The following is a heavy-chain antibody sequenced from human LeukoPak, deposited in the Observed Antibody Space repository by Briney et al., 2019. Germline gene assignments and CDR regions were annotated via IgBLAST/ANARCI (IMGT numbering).Heavy chain of an antibody. CDR1: GFTFSSYR. D-gene: IGHD6-19*01. CDR3: ARVHSAGSLFYFDY. CDR2: ISSSGSDI. J-gene: IGHJ4*02. Sequence: GGSLRLSCAASGFTFSSYRMNWVRQAPGKGLEWVSFISSSGSDIFYADSVKGRFTISRDNAKSSVYLQMNSLRAEDTAVYYCARVHSAGSLFYFDYWGQGILVTVSS. V-gene: IGHV3-21*01.